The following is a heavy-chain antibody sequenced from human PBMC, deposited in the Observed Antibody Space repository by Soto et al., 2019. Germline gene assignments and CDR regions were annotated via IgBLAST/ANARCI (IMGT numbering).Heavy chain of an antibody. J-gene: IGHJ6*02. D-gene: IGHD2-21*02. Sequence: PQTLSLPYTVSGGSISGYYWSWIRQPPGKGLEWIGYMYNTGSTVYNPSFKSRVTISVDTSKNQFSLKLNSVTAADTAVYYCARDLWGYCGTDCYPLDVWGQGTTVT. CDR2: MYNTGST. CDR1: GGSISGYY. V-gene: IGHV4-59*01. CDR3: ARDLWGYCGTDCYPLDV.